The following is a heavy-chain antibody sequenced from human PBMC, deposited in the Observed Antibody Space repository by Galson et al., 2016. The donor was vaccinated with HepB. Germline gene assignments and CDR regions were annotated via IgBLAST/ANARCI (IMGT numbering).Heavy chain of an antibody. D-gene: IGHD2-8*02. Sequence: PALVKPTQTLTLTCSFSGFSLSTAGVGVGWIRQPPGKALEWLALIYWDDEKRYSPSLKSRLTITKDTSKNQVVPTMTNMDPVDTGTFFCAQSHNNHWYAFDIWGQGTVVTVSS. V-gene: IGHV2-5*02. CDR3: AQSHNNHWYAFDI. J-gene: IGHJ3*02. CDR2: IYWDDEK. CDR1: GFSLSTAGVG.